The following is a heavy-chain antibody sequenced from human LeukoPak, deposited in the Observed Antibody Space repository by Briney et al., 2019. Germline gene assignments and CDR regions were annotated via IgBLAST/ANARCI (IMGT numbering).Heavy chain of an antibody. CDR2: IYYSGST. Sequence: SETLSLTCTVSGGSISSSSYYWGWIRQPPGKGLEWIGSIYYSGSTYFNPSLKSRVTISVDTSKNQFSLKLSSVTAADTAVYYCARGNRQLAYYGSGSRLPYDSWGQGTLVTVSS. CDR3: ARGNRQLAYYGSGSRLPYDS. CDR1: GGSISSSSYY. D-gene: IGHD3-10*01. V-gene: IGHV4-39*07. J-gene: IGHJ4*02.